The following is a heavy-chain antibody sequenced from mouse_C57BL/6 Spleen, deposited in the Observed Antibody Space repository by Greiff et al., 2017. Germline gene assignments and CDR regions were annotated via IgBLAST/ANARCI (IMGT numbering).Heavy chain of an antibody. V-gene: IGHV14-3*01. CDR1: GFNFKNTY. CDR3: ARGGYFDY. Sequence: EVQLQQSVAELVRPGASVKLSCTASGFNFKNTYMHWVKQRPEQGLEWIGRIDPANGNTKYAPKFQGKATITADTSSNTAYLQLSSLTSEDTAIYYCARGGYFDYWGQGTTLTVSS. CDR2: IDPANGNT. J-gene: IGHJ2*01.